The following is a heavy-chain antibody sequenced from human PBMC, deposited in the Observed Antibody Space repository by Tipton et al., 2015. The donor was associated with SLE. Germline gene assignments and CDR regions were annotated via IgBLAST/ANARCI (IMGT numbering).Heavy chain of an antibody. D-gene: IGHD1-26*01. Sequence: TLSLTCAVYGGAFGGYHWSWIRQPPGKGLEWIGEIDRGGRTNYNPSLKSRVSISIGTSENHFSLRLSSVTAADTAVYYCATWATVGYYFDYWGQGNLSPSPQ. CDR1: GGAFGGYH. CDR2: IDRGGRT. J-gene: IGHJ4*02. CDR3: ATWATVGYYFDY. V-gene: IGHV4-34*01.